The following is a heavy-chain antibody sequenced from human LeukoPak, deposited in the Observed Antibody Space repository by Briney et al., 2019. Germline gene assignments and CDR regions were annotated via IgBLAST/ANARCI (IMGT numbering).Heavy chain of an antibody. Sequence: GGSLRLSCAASGFSFSSYGMHWVRQAPGKGLEWVAFIQYDGSDKYYADSVRGRFTISRDNSKNTLYLQMNSLRAEDTAVYYCRDPFDYWGQGTLVTVSS. J-gene: IGHJ4*02. CDR2: IQYDGSDK. CDR3: RDPFDY. CDR1: GFSFSSYG. V-gene: IGHV3-30*02.